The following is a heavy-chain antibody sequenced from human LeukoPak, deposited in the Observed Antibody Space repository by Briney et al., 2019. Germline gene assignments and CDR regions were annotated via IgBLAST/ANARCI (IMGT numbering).Heavy chain of an antibody. Sequence: PGGSLRLSCAASGFTFSNAWMSWVRQAPGKGLEWVGRIKSKTDGGTTDYAAPVKGRFTISRDDSKNTLYLQMNSLKTEDTAVYYCTTLPYGSGSYYNVLNEYFDYWGQGTLVTVSS. V-gene: IGHV3-15*01. CDR1: GFTFSNAW. CDR3: TTLPYGSGSYYNVLNEYFDY. D-gene: IGHD3-10*01. CDR2: IKSKTDGGTT. J-gene: IGHJ4*02.